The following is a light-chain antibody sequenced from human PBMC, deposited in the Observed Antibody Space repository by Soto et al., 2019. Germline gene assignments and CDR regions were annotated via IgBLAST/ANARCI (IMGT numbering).Light chain of an antibody. V-gene: IGKV3-11*01. CDR2: EAS. Sequence: EIVLTQSPATLSLSPGEGATLSCRPSQTVSSSLAWYQQKPGQAPRLLIYEASNRATGIPARFSGSGSGADFTLTISSLEPEDFALYYCQQHINWPLTFGGGTKVDIK. J-gene: IGKJ4*01. CDR3: QQHINWPLT. CDR1: QTVSSS.